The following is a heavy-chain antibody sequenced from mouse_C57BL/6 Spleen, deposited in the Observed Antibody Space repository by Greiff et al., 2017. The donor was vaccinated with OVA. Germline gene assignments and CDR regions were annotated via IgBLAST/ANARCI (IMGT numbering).Heavy chain of an antibody. Sequence: EVQVVESGPGLVKPSQSLSLTCSVTGYSITSGYYWNWIRQFPGNKLEWMGYISYDGSNNYNPSLKNRISITRDTSKNQFFLKLNSVTTEDTATYYCARDPPVVDWYFDVWGTGTTVTVSS. CDR3: ARDPPVVDWYFDV. CDR1: GYSITSGYY. J-gene: IGHJ1*03. CDR2: ISYDGSN. V-gene: IGHV3-6*01. D-gene: IGHD1-1*01.